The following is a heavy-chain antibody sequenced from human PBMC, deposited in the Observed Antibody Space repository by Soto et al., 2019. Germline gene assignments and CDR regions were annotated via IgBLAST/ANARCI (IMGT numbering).Heavy chain of an antibody. CDR3: ARASHDSGGYYYYFDY. D-gene: IGHD3-22*01. V-gene: IGHV4-31*03. Sequence: SETLSLTCTVSGGSISSGGYYWSWIRQHPGKGLEWIGYIYYSGSTYYNPSLKSRVTISVDTSKNQFSLKLSSVTAADTAAYYCARASHDSGGYYYYFDYWGQGTLVT. CDR2: IYYSGST. J-gene: IGHJ4*02. CDR1: GGSISSGGYY.